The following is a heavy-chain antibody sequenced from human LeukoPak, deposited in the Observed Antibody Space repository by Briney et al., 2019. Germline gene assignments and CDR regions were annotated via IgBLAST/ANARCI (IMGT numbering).Heavy chain of an antibody. CDR2: IRQDASAV. D-gene: IGHD3-22*01. Sequence: GGSLRLSCAASGFTFSNYYMSWVRQAPGKGLEWVSNIRQDASAVFYVDSLKGRFTVSRDNTKNSLYLQMSSLRVEDTAVYYCARWIHDSGALGLDFWGQGTLVTVSS. J-gene: IGHJ4*02. CDR3: ARWIHDSGALGLDF. CDR1: GFTFSNYY. V-gene: IGHV3-7*04.